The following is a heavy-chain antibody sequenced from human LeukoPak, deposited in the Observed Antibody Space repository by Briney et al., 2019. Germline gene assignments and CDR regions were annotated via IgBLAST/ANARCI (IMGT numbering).Heavy chain of an antibody. CDR1: GFTFSSYS. V-gene: IGHV3-21*04. Sequence: PGGSLRLSCAASGFTFSSYSMNWVRQAPGKGLEWVSSISSSSSYIYYADSVKGRFTISRDNSKNTVYLQMNSLRVEDTAVYYCADYRKPQGLDYWGQGTLVTVSS. CDR3: ADYRKPQGLDY. CDR2: ISSSSSYI. J-gene: IGHJ4*02. D-gene: IGHD1-14*01.